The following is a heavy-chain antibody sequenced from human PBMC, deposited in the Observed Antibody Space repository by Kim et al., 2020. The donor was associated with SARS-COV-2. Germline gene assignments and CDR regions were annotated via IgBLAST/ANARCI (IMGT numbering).Heavy chain of an antibody. CDR2: INHSGST. J-gene: IGHJ3*02. D-gene: IGHD2-21*02. Sequence: SETLSLTCAVYGGSFSGYYWSWIRQPPGKGLEWIGEINHSGSTNYNPSLKSRVTISVDTSKNQFSLKLSSVTAADTAVYYCARALRVVTAIRSLAFDIWGQGTMVTVSS. CDR3: ARALRVVTAIRSLAFDI. V-gene: IGHV4-34*01. CDR1: GGSFSGYY.